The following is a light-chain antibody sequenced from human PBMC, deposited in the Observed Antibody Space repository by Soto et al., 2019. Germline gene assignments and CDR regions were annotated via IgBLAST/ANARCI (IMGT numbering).Light chain of an antibody. V-gene: IGKV1-5*03. CDR1: QSINSW. J-gene: IGKJ1*01. CDR2: KAS. Sequence: EIQMTQSPSTLSAFAGDRVTITCRASQSINSWLAWYQQKPGKAPKLLIYKASSLESGVPSRFSGSGSGTEFTLTISSLQPDDLATYYCQPYSSYSRTFGQGTKVDIK. CDR3: QPYSSYSRT.